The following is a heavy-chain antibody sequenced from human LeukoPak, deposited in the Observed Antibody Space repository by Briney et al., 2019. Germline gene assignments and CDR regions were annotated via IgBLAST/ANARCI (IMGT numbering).Heavy chain of an antibody. CDR2: IYDSGST. Sequence: PSETLSLTCTVSGGSISSYYWSWIRQPPGKGLEWIGYIYDSGSTNYNPSLKSRVTISVDTSKNQFSLKLSSVTAADTAVYYCARGTYYYDSSGLKFDYWGQGTLVTVSS. J-gene: IGHJ4*02. D-gene: IGHD3-22*01. CDR1: GGSISSYY. CDR3: ARGTYYYDSSGLKFDY. V-gene: IGHV4-59*12.